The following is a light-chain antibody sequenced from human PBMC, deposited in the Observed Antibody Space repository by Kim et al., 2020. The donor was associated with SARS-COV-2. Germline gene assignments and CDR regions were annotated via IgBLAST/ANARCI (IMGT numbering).Light chain of an antibody. Sequence: SYELTQPPSVSVSPGQTATITCSGEKLGDKHTSWYQQRPGQSPILVIYQDKRRPSGIPERFSGSNSGNTATLTISETQTLDEADYFCQAWDSNTCVFGTGTEVTVL. V-gene: IGLV3-1*01. CDR1: KLGDKH. CDR2: QDK. J-gene: IGLJ1*01. CDR3: QAWDSNTCV.